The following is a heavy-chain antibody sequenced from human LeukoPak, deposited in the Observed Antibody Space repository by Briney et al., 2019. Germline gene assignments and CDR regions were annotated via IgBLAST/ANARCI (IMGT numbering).Heavy chain of an antibody. V-gene: IGHV3-48*04. J-gene: IGHJ3*02. CDR1: GFTFSSYS. CDR2: ISSSDSTI. Sequence: GGSLRLSCAASGFTFSSYSMNWVRQAPGKGLEWVSYISSSDSTIYYADSVKGRFTISRDNAKNSLYLQMNSLRAEDTALYYCAKDMLEDDILTGYYAFDIWGQGTMVTVSS. D-gene: IGHD3-9*01. CDR3: AKDMLEDDILTGYYAFDI.